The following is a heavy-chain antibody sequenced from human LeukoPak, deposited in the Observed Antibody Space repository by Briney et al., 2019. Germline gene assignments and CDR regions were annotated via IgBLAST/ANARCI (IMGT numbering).Heavy chain of an antibody. D-gene: IGHD2-15*01. CDR2: IYYSGSS. Sequence: ETESLTCTVSGGSISSYYWSWIRQPPGKGLEWIGYIYYSGSSNYNPSLKSRVTISVDTSKNQFSLKLSSVTAADTAVYYCARAPVVAATFDYWGQGTLVTVSS. J-gene: IGHJ4*02. CDR1: GGSISSYY. CDR3: ARAPVVAATFDY. V-gene: IGHV4-59*01.